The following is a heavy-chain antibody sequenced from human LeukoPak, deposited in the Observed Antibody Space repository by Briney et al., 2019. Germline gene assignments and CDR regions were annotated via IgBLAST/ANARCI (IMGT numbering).Heavy chain of an antibody. CDR1: GGSFSGYY. J-gene: IGHJ4*02. CDR2: INHSGST. CDR3: ARGRDDYSKRRLDY. D-gene: IGHD4-11*01. V-gene: IGHV4-34*01. Sequence: PSETLSLTCAVYGGSFSGYYWSWIRQPPGKGLEWIGEINHSGSTNYNPSLKSRVTISVDTSKNQFSLKLSSVTAADTAVYYCARGRDDYSKRRLDYWGQGTLVTVSS.